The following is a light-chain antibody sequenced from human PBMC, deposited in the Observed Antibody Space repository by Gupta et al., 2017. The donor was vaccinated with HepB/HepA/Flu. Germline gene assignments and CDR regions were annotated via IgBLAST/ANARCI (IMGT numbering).Light chain of an antibody. CDR2: GES. V-gene: IGKV3D-15*01. CDR1: QSVGTN. Sequence: TVMTQSPATLSLSQGERATLSCRASQSVGTNLAWYQQKPGQAPRLLIHGESTSATGIPARSSGSGYGTDLTLTISILHFEDFAVYSCHQYKTWPPWTFGQGTKVESK. J-gene: IGKJ1*01. CDR3: HQYKTWPPWT.